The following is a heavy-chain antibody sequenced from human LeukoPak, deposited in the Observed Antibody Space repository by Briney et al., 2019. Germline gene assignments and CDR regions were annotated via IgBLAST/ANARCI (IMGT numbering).Heavy chain of an antibody. Sequence: SETLSLTCTVSGGSISSYYWSGIRQPPGKGLEWIGYIYYTGSTNYNPSLKSRVTISVDTSKNQLSLKLSSVTPADTAVYYCARGSGSYQGSFDYWGQGTLVTVSS. D-gene: IGHD1-26*01. J-gene: IGHJ4*02. CDR2: IYYTGST. CDR1: GGSISSYY. V-gene: IGHV4-59*01. CDR3: ARGSGSYQGSFDY.